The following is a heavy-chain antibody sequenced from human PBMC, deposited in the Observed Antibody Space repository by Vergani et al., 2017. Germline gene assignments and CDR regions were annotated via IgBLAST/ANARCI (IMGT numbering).Heavy chain of an antibody. CDR1: GGSFSGYY. D-gene: IGHD3-10*01. CDR3: ARTGGTGTTNSPSRRKYYFDY. J-gene: IGHJ4*02. CDR2: INHSGST. Sequence: QVQLQQWGAGLLKPSETLSLTCAVYGGSFSGYYWSWIRQPPGKGLEWIGEINHSGSTNYNPSLKSRVTIPVDTSKNQFSLKLSSVTAADTAVYYCARTGGTGTTNSPSRRKYYFDYWGQGTLVTVSS. V-gene: IGHV4-34*01.